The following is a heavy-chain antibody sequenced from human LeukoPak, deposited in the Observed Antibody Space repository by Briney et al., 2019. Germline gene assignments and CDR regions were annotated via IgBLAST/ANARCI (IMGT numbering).Heavy chain of an antibody. CDR1: AYDFTGYH. Sequence: ASVKVSCKVVAYDFTGYHIHWVRLAPGQGLEWMGIINPSGGSTSYAQKFQGRVTMTRDTSTSTVYMELSSLRSEDTAVYYCARGGRDGYNIDYWGQGTLVTVSS. V-gene: IGHV1-46*01. J-gene: IGHJ4*02. CDR3: ARGGRDGYNIDY. D-gene: IGHD5-24*01. CDR2: INPSGGST.